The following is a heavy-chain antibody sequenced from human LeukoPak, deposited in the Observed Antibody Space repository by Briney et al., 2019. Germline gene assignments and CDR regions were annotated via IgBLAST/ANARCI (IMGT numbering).Heavy chain of an antibody. V-gene: IGHV3-64*01. Sequence: GGSLRLSCAASGFTFSSYAMHWVRQAPGKGLEYVSAISSNGGSTYYANSVKGRFTISRDNSKNTLYLQMGSLRAEDMAVYYCARGISYSENFDYWGQGTLVTVSS. CDR1: GFTFSSYA. CDR3: ARGISYSENFDY. CDR2: ISSNGGST. D-gene: IGHD5-18*01. J-gene: IGHJ4*02.